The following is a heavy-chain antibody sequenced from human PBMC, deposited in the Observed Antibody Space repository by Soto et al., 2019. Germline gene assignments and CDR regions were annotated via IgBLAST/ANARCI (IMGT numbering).Heavy chain of an antibody. V-gene: IGHV3-23*01. CDR3: AKDVEGYCSGGSCYPFDY. J-gene: IGHJ4*02. Sequence: EVQLLESGGGLVQPGGSLRLSCAASGFTFSSYAMSWVRQAPGKGLEWVSAISGSGGSTYYADSVKGRFTISRDNSKNTLYLQMNSLRADDTAVYYCAKDVEGYCSGGSCYPFDYWGQGTLVTVSS. D-gene: IGHD2-15*01. CDR1: GFTFSSYA. CDR2: ISGSGGST.